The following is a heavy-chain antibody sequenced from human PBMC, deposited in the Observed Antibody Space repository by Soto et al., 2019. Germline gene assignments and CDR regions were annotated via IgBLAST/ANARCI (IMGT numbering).Heavy chain of an antibody. D-gene: IGHD5-12*01. CDR2: IYHSGST. CDR3: ARSGRVVATSFSYCYYGMDV. CDR1: GGSISSSKW. V-gene: IGHV4-4*02. Sequence: QVQLQESGPGLVKPSGTLSLTCAVSGGSISSSKWWSWVRQPPGKGLEWIGEIYHSGSTNYNPSLKSRVTISVDKSKNQFSLKLSSVNAADTAVYYCARSGRVVATSFSYCYYGMDVWGQGTTVTVSS. J-gene: IGHJ6*02.